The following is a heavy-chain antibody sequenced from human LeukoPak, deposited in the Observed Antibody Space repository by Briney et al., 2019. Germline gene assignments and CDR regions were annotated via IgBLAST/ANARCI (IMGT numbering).Heavy chain of an antibody. V-gene: IGHV4-31*03. Sequence: SSETLSLTCTVSGGSISSGGYYWSWIRQHPGKGLEWIGYIYYSGSTYYNPSLKSRVTISVDTSKNQFSLKLSSVTAADTAVYYCAREKRRDGYNFRGAQGYFDYWGQGTLVTVSS. D-gene: IGHD5-24*01. CDR1: GGSISSGGYY. J-gene: IGHJ4*02. CDR2: IYYSGST. CDR3: AREKRRDGYNFRGAQGYFDY.